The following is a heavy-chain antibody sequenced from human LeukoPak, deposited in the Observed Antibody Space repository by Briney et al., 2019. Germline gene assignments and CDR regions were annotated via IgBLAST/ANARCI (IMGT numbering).Heavy chain of an antibody. CDR3: AHRLPNWVFDY. CDR2: IYWYYHK. J-gene: IGHJ4*02. Sequence: ELLSLIYWYYHKPHTPSLKSRLTITNDTSKNQVVLTMTNMDPVDTATYYCAHRLPNWVFDYWGQGTLVTVSS. D-gene: IGHD7-27*01. V-gene: IGHV2-5*01.